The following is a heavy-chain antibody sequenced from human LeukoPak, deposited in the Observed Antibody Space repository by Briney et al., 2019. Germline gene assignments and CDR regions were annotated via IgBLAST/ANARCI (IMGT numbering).Heavy chain of an antibody. CDR2: ISAYDGNT. Sequence: ASVTVSCKASGYTFTAYGITWVRQAPGQGLEWVGWISAYDGNTKYAQKFQGRVTLTTDTSTSTAYMGLTSLRSDDTAVYFCARDPNRYEAVHPFDYWGQGSLVTVSS. V-gene: IGHV1-18*01. J-gene: IGHJ4*02. CDR1: GYTFTAYG. CDR3: ARDPNRYEAVHPFDY. D-gene: IGHD3-9*01.